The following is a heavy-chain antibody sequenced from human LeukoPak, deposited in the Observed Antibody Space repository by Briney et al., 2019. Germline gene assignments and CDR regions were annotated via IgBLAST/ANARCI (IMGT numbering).Heavy chain of an antibody. J-gene: IGHJ5*02. V-gene: IGHV3-7*03. CDR1: GFTFSSYW. CDR2: IKQDGSEK. D-gene: IGHD7-27*01. Sequence: GGSLRLSCAASGFTFSSYWMSWVRQAPGRGLEWVANIKQDGSEKYYVDSVKGRFTISRDNAKNLLYLQMNSLRAEDTAVYYCAREINWGFNWFDPWGQGTLVTVSS. CDR3: AREINWGFNWFDP.